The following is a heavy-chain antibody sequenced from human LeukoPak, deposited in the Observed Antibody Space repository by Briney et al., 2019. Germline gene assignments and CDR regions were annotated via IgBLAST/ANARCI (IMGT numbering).Heavy chain of an antibody. D-gene: IGHD1-1*01. J-gene: IGHJ4*02. Sequence: ASVKVSCKASGYTFTSYGMNWVRQAPGQGLEWMGWINTNNVNRNYAQKLQGRVTMTTDTSTNTAYMELMGLTSDDAAVYYCARAGQLDYWGQGTLVTVSS. CDR1: GYTFTSYG. CDR3: ARAGQLDY. V-gene: IGHV1-18*01. CDR2: INTNNVNR.